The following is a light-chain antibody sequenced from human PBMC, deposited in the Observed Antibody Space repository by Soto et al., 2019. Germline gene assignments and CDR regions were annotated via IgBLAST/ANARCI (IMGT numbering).Light chain of an antibody. CDR1: QSVSNSY. CDR3: QQYGGSPWT. CDR2: GAS. J-gene: IGKJ1*01. Sequence: EIVLTQSPGTLSLSPGERDTLSCRASQSVSNSYLAWYQQKPGQAPRLLIYGASSRATGIPDRFSGSGSGTDFARTISRLEPEDFAVYHCQQYGGSPWTFGQGTKVAIK. V-gene: IGKV3-20*01.